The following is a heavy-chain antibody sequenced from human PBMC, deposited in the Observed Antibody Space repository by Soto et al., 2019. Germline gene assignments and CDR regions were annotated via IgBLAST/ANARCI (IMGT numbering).Heavy chain of an antibody. V-gene: IGHV4-4*02. J-gene: IGHJ2*01. Sequence: QAQLQESGPGLVKPSENLSLTCTVFSDSIDSSDWWNWVRQSPGRGLEWIGEISHGGNTNYNPSLMSRVTMSVDMSKNQFSLSVNSVTAADTAVYYCARDTKTASGQWYFDLWGRGTLVTVSS. CDR1: SDSIDSSDW. D-gene: IGHD1-26*01. CDR3: ARDTKTASGQWYFDL. CDR2: ISHGGNT.